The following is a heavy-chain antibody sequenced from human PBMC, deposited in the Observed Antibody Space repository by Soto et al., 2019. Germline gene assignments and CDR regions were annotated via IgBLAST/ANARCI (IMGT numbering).Heavy chain of an antibody. J-gene: IGHJ6*02. V-gene: IGHV2-5*02. CDR2: IYWDDDK. Sequence: QITLKESGPTLVRPTQTLTLTCTFSGFSLSTSGVGVGWIRQPPGKALEWLALIYWDDDKRYSPSLKSRLTITKDTSTNQVVLTMTNIDPVDTATYYCAHSRCGGDCLQSYSSHYYYGMDVWGQGTTVTVSS. D-gene: IGHD2-21*02. CDR3: AHSRCGGDCLQSYSSHYYYGMDV. CDR1: GFSLSTSGVG.